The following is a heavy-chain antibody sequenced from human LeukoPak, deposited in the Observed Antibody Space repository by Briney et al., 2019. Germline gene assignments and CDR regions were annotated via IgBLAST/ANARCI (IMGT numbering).Heavy chain of an antibody. J-gene: IGHJ4*02. Sequence: GGSLRLSCAASGFTFSSYDLSWVRQAPGKGLECVSAIRKGVGSTYYADSVKGRFTISRDNSKNTLYLQMNNLRADDTAVYYCAKKGQADDNGKPDWGQGTLVTVSS. CDR3: AKKGQADDNGKPD. V-gene: IGHV3-23*01. CDR1: GFTFSSYD. CDR2: IRKGVGST. D-gene: IGHD1-1*01.